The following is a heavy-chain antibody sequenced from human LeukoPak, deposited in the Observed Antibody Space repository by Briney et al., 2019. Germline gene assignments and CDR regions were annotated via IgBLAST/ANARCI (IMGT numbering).Heavy chain of an antibody. CDR3: ARDQGYSSSWYLPNWFDP. CDR1: GGSISSSSYY. J-gene: IGHJ5*02. D-gene: IGHD6-13*01. Sequence: TETLSLTCTVSGGSISSSSYYWGWIRQPPGKGLEWIGSIYYSGSTYYNPSLKSRVTISVDKSKNQFSLNLSSVTAADTAIYYCARDQGYSSSWYLPNWFDPWGQGTLVTVSS. CDR2: IYYSGST. V-gene: IGHV4-39*07.